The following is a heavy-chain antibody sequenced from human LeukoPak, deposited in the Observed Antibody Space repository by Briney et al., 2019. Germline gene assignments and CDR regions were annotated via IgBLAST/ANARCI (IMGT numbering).Heavy chain of an antibody. J-gene: IGHJ5*02. CDR3: ARDYSGEWEQLTGWWFDP. D-gene: IGHD1-26*01. CDR1: GGTFSNYA. CDR2: IIPIFGTA. V-gene: IGHV1-69*06. Sequence: ASVKVSCKASGGTFSNYAISWVRQAPGQGLEWMGGIIPIFGTANYAQKFRGRVTITADKSTRTAYMELSSLRSEDTAVYYCARDYSGEWEQLTGWWFDPWGQGTLVIVSS.